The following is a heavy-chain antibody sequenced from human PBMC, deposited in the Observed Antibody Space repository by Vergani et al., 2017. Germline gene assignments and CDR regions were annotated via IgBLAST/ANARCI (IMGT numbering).Heavy chain of an antibody. V-gene: IGHV3-23*01. CDR1: GFTFNIYA. D-gene: IGHD2-8*01. CDR2: ITYNGGRT. Sequence: EVRLLESGGGLVQPGGSLRLSCAASGFTFNIYAMSWVRQAPGKGLELVSTITYNGGRTYYADSVTCRFTISRDNSKNTLFLQLKTLRAADTCVYYCAKDYKIMGALHYWGQGTLVAVSS. J-gene: IGHJ4*02. CDR3: AKDYKIMGALHY.